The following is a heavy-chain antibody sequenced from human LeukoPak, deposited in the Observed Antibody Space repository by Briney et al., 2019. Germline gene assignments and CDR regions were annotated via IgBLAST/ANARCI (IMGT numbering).Heavy chain of an antibody. CDR1: GYTFTGYY. V-gene: IGHV1-2*02. CDR3: ARGRSLNYFGQDY. D-gene: IGHD3-10*01. J-gene: IGHJ4*02. Sequence: ASVKVSCKASGYTFTGYYMHWVRQAPGQGLEWMGWINPNSGGTNYVQKFQGRVTMTRDTSISTAYMELNRLRSDDTAIYFCARGRSLNYFGQDYWGQGTLVTVSS. CDR2: INPNSGGT.